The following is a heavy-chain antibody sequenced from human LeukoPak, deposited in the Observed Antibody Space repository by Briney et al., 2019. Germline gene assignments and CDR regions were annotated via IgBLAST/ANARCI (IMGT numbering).Heavy chain of an antibody. CDR1: GFTFSSYA. J-gene: IGHJ6*02. Sequence: GGSLRLSCVASGFTFSSYAMSWVRQAPGKGLEWVSGVSGSGGSTYYADSVKGRFTISRDKSENALYLQMNSLRAEDTAVYYCAKGLRSSSLQPGMDVWGQGTTVTVSS. CDR2: VSGSGGST. V-gene: IGHV3-23*01. CDR3: AKGLRSSSLQPGMDV. D-gene: IGHD6-13*01.